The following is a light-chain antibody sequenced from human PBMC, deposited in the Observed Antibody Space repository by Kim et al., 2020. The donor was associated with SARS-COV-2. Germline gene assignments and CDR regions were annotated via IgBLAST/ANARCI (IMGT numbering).Light chain of an antibody. J-gene: IGKJ1*01. Sequence: VSVGDRVTITCRASQGITNSLAWYQQKPGKVPQLLIYAASALQSGVPSRFSRSGSGTDFTLTISSLQPEDVATYYCQKYNSAPWTFGQGTKVEIK. CDR3: QKYNSAPWT. CDR1: QGITNS. CDR2: AAS. V-gene: IGKV1-27*01.